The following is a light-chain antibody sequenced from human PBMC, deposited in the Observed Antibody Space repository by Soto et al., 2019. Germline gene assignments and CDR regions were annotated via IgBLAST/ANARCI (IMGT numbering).Light chain of an antibody. CDR2: WAS. J-gene: IGKJ1*01. Sequence: DIVMTQSPDSLAVSLGERATFNCKSSQSILDRSKNKYYLAWYQQKSGQPPKLLIHWASLRESGVPDRFTGSGSGTDFTLTISSLQAEDVAVYYCQQYFTSPWTCGQGTKVEI. CDR3: QQYFTSPWT. CDR1: QSILDRSKNKYY. V-gene: IGKV4-1*01.